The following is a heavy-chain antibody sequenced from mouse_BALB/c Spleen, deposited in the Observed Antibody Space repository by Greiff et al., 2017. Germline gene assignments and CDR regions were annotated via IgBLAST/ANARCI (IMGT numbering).Heavy chain of an antibody. CDR1: GYSITSDYA. CDR2: ISYSGST. CDR3: AREGGTWYFDV. J-gene: IGHJ1*01. Sequence: EVNLVESGPGLVKPSQSLSLTCTVTGYSITSDYAWNWIRQFPGNKLEWMGYISYSGSTSYNPSLKSRISITRDTSKNQFFLQLNSVTTEDTATYYCAREGGTWYFDVWGAGTTVTVSS. D-gene: IGHD4-1*01. V-gene: IGHV3-2*02.